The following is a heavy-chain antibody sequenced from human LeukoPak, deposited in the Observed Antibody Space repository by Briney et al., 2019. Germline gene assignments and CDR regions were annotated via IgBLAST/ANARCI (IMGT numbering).Heavy chain of an antibody. CDR1: GGSISTYY. D-gene: IGHD2-15*01. CDR2: IYYTGST. V-gene: IGHV4-59*08. CDR3: ARQGYCGGGSCYIEL. J-gene: IGHJ6*02. Sequence: SETLSLTCTVSGGSISTYYWSWIRQPPGKGLEWIGYIYYTGSTNYNPSLQSRVTISVDMSKNQFSLRLSSVTTADTAVYYCARQGYCGGGSCYIELWGQGTTVTVSS.